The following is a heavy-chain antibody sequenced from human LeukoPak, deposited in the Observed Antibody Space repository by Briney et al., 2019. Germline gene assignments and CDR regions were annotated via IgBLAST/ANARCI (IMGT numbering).Heavy chain of an antibody. J-gene: IGHJ4*02. V-gene: IGHV4-59*08. Sequence: SETLSLTCTVSGGSISSYYWSWIRQPPGKGLEWIGYIYDSGSTKYNPSLQSRVTISVDTSRNQFSLKLSSVTAADAAVYYCARRDLYSSDWNYWGQGTLVTVSS. CDR2: IYDSGST. CDR3: ARRDLYSSDWNY. D-gene: IGHD6-19*01. CDR1: GGSISSYY.